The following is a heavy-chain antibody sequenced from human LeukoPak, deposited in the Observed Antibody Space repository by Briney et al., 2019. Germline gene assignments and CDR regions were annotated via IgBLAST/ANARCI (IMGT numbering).Heavy chain of an antibody. V-gene: IGHV3-23*01. CDR2: TSDSGGNT. CDR1: GFSFSSYA. CDR3: AKDGARGSGSSRYFDY. Sequence: GGSLRLSCAASGFSFSSYAMNWVRQAPGKGLEWVSGTSDSGGNTYYADSVKGRFTVSRDNSKNTLFLQMNSLRADDTAVYYCAKDGARGSGSSRYFDYWGQGTLVTVSS. J-gene: IGHJ4*02. D-gene: IGHD3-10*01.